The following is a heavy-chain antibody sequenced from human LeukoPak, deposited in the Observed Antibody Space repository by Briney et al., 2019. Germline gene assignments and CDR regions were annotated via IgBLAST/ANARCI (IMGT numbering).Heavy chain of an antibody. Sequence: QPGGSLRLSCAASGFTFSDYAMHWVRQAPGKGLDWVAVISYDGSNKYDADSVKGRFTISRDNSKNTLYLQMNSLRAEDTAVYYCARAQLGFDYWGQGTLVTVPS. J-gene: IGHJ4*02. CDR3: ARAQLGFDY. CDR1: GFTFSDYA. V-gene: IGHV3-30*04. D-gene: IGHD1-1*01. CDR2: ISYDGSNK.